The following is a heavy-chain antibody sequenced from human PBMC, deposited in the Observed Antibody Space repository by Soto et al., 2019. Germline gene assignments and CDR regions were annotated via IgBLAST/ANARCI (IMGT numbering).Heavy chain of an antibody. V-gene: IGHV4-31*03. CDR3: ARAPIVGATTLFGGMDV. D-gene: IGHD1-26*01. Sequence: PSETLSLTCTVSGGSISSGGYYWSWIRQHPGKGLEWIGYIYYSGSTYYNPSLKSRVTISVDTSKNQFSLKLSSVTAADTAVYYCARAPIVGATTLFGGMDVWGQGTTVTVSS. CDR2: IYYSGST. J-gene: IGHJ6*02. CDR1: GGSISSGGYY.